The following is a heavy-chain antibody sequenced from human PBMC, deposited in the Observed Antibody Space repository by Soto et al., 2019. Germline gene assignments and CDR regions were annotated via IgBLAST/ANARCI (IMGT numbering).Heavy chain of an antibody. Sequence: SETLSLTCTVSGGSMNSRTYYWAWIRQPPGKGLEWIGSIYHSGSTYYNPSLQSRGIISVDTSSSQCSLKLNSVTAADTAMYYCARPYSQSSGYYSFCFEYWGLGTLVTVSS. CDR2: IYHSGST. CDR3: ARPYSQSSGYYSFCFEY. J-gene: IGHJ4*01. D-gene: IGHD3-22*01. CDR1: GGSMNSRTYY. V-gene: IGHV4-39*01.